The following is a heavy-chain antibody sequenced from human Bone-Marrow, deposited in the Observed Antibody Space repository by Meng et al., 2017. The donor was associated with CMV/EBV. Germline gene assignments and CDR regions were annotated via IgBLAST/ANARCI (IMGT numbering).Heavy chain of an antibody. CDR3: ATSLGYCSSTSCYPHQYFDY. Sequence: SGRCYWSWFRQPPGTGLEWLGYIYYSGSTNYNPSLKSRVTISVDTSKNQFSLKLSSVTAADTAVYYCATSLGYCSSTSCYPHQYFDYWGQGTLVTVSS. CDR2: IYYSGST. J-gene: IGHJ4*02. D-gene: IGHD2-2*01. V-gene: IGHV4-61*01. CDR1: SGRCY.